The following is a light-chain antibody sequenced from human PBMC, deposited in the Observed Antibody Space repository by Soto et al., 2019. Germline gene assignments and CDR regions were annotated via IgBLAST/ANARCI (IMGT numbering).Light chain of an antibody. Sequence: QSALTQPASLSGSPGQSITISCTGTSSDIGAYDYVSWFQQHPGKAPKLMISEVNNRPSGVSNRFSGSKSGNTAYLTISGLQAADEADYYCSLYTSENTYVFGNGTKVTVL. CDR1: SSDIGAYDY. CDR3: SLYTSENTYV. CDR2: EVN. V-gene: IGLV2-14*01. J-gene: IGLJ1*01.